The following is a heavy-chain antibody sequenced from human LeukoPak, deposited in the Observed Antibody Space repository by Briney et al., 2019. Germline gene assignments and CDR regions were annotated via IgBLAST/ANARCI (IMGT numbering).Heavy chain of an antibody. J-gene: IGHJ6*03. D-gene: IGHD1-26*01. V-gene: IGHV4-34*01. CDR2: INHSGST. CDR1: GGSFSGYY. Sequence: SETLSLTCAVYGGSFSGYYWSWIRQPPGKGLEWIGEINHSGSTNYNPSLKSRVTMSVDTSKNQFSLKLSSVTAADTAVYYCARERSYGYYYYYMDVWGKGTTVTISS. CDR3: ARERSYGYYYYYMDV.